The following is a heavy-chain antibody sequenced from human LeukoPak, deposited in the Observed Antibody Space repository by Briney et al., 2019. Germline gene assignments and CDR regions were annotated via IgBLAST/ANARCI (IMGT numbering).Heavy chain of an antibody. CDR1: GYSISSSNW. CDR3: ARILSSGWTGGAFDI. D-gene: IGHD6-19*01. V-gene: IGHV4-28*01. Sequence: SETLSLTCAVSGYSISSSNWWGWIRQSPGKGLEWIGYIYYSGSTYYNPSLKSRVTMSVDTSKNQFSLKLNFVTAVDTAGYYCARILSSGWTGGAFDIWGQGTMVIVSS. CDR2: IYYSGST. J-gene: IGHJ3*02.